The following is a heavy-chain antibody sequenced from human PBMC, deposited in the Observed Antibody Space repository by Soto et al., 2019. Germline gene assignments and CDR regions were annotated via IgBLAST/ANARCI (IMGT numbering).Heavy chain of an antibody. J-gene: IGHJ4*02. CDR1: GWSFTRYW. CDR3: ARTPRSHSSSWYFDY. D-gene: IGHD6-13*01. V-gene: IGHV5-51*01. Sequence: PGESLKISGTGSGWSFTRYWIGWVRQMPGKGLEWMGIIYPGDSDTRYSPSFQGQVTISADKSISTAYLQWSSLKASDTAMYYCARTPRSHSSSWYFDYWGQGTLVTVS. CDR2: IYPGDSDT.